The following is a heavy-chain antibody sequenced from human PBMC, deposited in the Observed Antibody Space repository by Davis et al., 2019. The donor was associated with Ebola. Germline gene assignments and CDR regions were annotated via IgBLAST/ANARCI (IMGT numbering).Heavy chain of an antibody. CDR3: ARPHSIAVAGTGLDFQH. V-gene: IGHV5-51*01. Sequence: GESLKISCKGSGYSFTSYCIGWVRQMPGKGLEWMGIIYPGDSDTRYSPSFQGQVTISADKSISTAYLQWSSLKASDTAMYYCARPHSIAVAGTGLDFQHWGQGTLVTVSS. D-gene: IGHD6-13*01. CDR1: GYSFTSYC. CDR2: IYPGDSDT. J-gene: IGHJ1*01.